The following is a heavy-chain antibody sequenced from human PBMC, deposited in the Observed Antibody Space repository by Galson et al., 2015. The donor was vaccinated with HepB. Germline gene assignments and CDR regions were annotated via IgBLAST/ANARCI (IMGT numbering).Heavy chain of an antibody. J-gene: IGHJ3*02. Sequence: SLRLSCAASGFTFSSYWMHWVRQAPGKGLVWVSRISSDGSNTNYADSVKGRFTISRDNAKNTLYLQMNSLRAEDTAVYYCARDRGVVAGTTVRDAFDIWGQGTMVTVSS. CDR2: ISSDGSNT. CDR1: GFTFSSYW. V-gene: IGHV3-74*01. D-gene: IGHD6-19*01. CDR3: ARDRGVVAGTTVRDAFDI.